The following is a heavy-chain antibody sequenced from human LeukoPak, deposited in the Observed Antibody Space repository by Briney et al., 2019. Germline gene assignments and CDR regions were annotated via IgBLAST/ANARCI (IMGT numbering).Heavy chain of an antibody. CDR1: GFIFSSYG. D-gene: IGHD6-13*01. Sequence: GGSLRLSCAASGFIFSSYGMHWVRQAPGKGLEWVAVISYDGSNKYYADSVKGRFTISRDNSKNALYLQMNSLRAEDTAVYYCALVSWYPFDYWGQGTLVTVSS. J-gene: IGHJ4*02. CDR2: ISYDGSNK. CDR3: ALVSWYPFDY. V-gene: IGHV3-30*03.